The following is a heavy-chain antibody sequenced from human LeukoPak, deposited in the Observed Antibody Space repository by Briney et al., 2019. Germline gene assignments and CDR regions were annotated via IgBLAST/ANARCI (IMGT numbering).Heavy chain of an antibody. V-gene: IGHV3-23*01. J-gene: IGHJ4*02. CDR3: AKAWPELRDEY. CDR1: GFTFSNYA. Sequence: GGSLRLSCAASGFTFSNYAMSWVRQAPGKGLEWVSAISGSGGDTFYADSVKGRFTISRDNSKNTLYLQMNSLRAEDTAVYYCAKAWPELRDEYWGQGTLVTVSS. D-gene: IGHD1-26*01. CDR2: ISGSGGDT.